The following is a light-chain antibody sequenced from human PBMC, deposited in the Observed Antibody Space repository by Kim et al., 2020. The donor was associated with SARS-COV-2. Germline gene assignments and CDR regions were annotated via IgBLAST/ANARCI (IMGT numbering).Light chain of an antibody. J-gene: IGLJ2*01. CDR1: SLRSYY. CDR2: GTN. Sequence: SSELTQDPAVSVALGQTVRITCQGDSLRSYYTTWYQQKPGQAPIVVVYGTNNRPSGIPDRFSGSSSGNTASLTITGTQAGDEADYYCNSRDNNDNVLFGG. CDR3: NSRDNNDNVL. V-gene: IGLV3-19*01.